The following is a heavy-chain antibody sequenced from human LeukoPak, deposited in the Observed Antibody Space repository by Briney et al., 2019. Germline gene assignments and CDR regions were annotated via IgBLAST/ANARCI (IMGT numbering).Heavy chain of an antibody. Sequence: PSETVSLTCTVSGGSINSYYWIWMRQPPGKGLEWIGYSFYTGSINYNPSLKRRVTISVDTSKNQFSLDLTSVTSADTAVYFCARGGEGYIHPDRWGEGTLVTVSS. J-gene: IGHJ5*02. CDR3: ARGGEGYIHPDR. V-gene: IGHV4-59*01. CDR2: SFYTGSI. D-gene: IGHD5-24*01. CDR1: GGSINSYY.